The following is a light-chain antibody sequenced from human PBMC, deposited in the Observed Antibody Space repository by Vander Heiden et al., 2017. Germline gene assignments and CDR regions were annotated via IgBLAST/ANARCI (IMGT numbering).Light chain of an antibody. Sequence: ALTQPRSVSGSPGQSVTISCTGTSSDVGGYNYVSWYQQHPGKAPKLMIYDVSKRPSGVPDRFSGSKSGNPASLTISGLQAEDEADYYCCSYAGSYTYVFGTGTKVTVL. V-gene: IGLV2-11*01. CDR2: DVS. CDR1: SSDVGGYNY. J-gene: IGLJ1*01. CDR3: CSYAGSYTYV.